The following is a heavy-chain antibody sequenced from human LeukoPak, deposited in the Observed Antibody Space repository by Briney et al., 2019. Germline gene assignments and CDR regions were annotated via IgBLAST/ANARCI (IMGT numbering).Heavy chain of an antibody. J-gene: IGHJ6*02. CDR2: ISSSGSTI. V-gene: IGHV3-11*01. D-gene: IGHD6-19*01. CDR1: GFTFSDYY. CDR3: AREGLAVAGTYYGMDV. Sequence: GGSLRLSCAASGFTFSDYYMSWIRQAPGKGLEWVSYISSSGSTICYADSVKGRFTISRDNAKNSLYLQMNSLRAEDTAVYYCAREGLAVAGTYYGMDVWAKGPRSPSP.